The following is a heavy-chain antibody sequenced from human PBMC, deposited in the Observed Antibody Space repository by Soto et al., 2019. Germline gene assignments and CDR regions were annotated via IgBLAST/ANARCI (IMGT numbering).Heavy chain of an antibody. CDR1: GGSISSSSYY. V-gene: IGHV4-39*01. J-gene: IGHJ4*02. CDR3: ASYPLRDVYGY. D-gene: IGHD3-10*01. Sequence: SETLSLTCTVSGGSISSSSYYWGWIRQPPGKGLEWIGSIYYSGSTYYNPSLKSRVTISVDTSKNQFSLKLSSVTAADTAVYYCASYPLRDVYGYWGQGTLVTVSS. CDR2: IYYSGST.